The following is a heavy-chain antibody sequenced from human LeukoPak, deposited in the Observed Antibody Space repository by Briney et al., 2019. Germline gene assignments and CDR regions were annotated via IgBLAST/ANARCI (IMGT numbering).Heavy chain of an antibody. CDR3: ARTREYSSSWYFPPFDP. J-gene: IGHJ5*02. CDR2: INPNSGRT. D-gene: IGHD6-13*01. V-gene: IGHV1-2*02. CDR1: GYTFTSYY. Sequence: ASVKVSCKASGYTFTSYYMHWVRQAPGQGLEWMGWINPNSGRTNYAQNFQGRVTVTRDPSISTAYMELSGLTSNDTAVYYCARTREYSSSWYFPPFDPWAREPWSPSPQ.